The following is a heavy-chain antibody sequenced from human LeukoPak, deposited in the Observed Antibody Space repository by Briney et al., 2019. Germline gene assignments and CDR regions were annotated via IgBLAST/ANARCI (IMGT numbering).Heavy chain of an antibody. D-gene: IGHD2-15*01. Sequence: GGSLRLSCAASGFTFSSYAMSWVRQAPGKGLEWVSAISGSGGSTYYADSVKGRFTISRDNSKNTLYLQMNSLRAEDTAVYYCAKNRVCGGGSCYFEFHDYWGQGTLVTVSS. CDR2: ISGSGGST. V-gene: IGHV3-23*01. CDR3: AKNRVCGGGSCYFEFHDY. CDR1: GFTFSSYA. J-gene: IGHJ4*02.